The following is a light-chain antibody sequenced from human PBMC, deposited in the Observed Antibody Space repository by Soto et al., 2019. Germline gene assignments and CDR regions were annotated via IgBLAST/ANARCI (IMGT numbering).Light chain of an antibody. CDR3: GTWDSSLSVNHV. J-gene: IGLJ1*01. V-gene: IGLV2-14*03. Sequence: QSVLTQPASVSGSPGQSIAISCTGTSSDVGGYNYVSWYQQHPGKAPKLMIYDVSRRPSGISDRFSGSKSGTTATLGITGLQTGDEADYYCGTWDSSLSVNHVFGTGTKVTVL. CDR1: SSDVGGYNY. CDR2: DVS.